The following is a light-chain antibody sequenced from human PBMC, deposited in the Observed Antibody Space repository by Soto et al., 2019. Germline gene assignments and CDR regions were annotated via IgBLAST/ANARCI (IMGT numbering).Light chain of an antibody. J-gene: IGKJ1*01. CDR3: QHYNSYSEA. Sequence: EIVLTQSPGTLSLSPGERATLSCRASQSVTGSHLAWYQQKPGQAPRLLIYGASSRATGIPDRFSGSGSGTEFTLTISSLQPDDFATYYCQHYNSYSEAFGQGTKVDIK. V-gene: IGKV3-20*01. CDR1: QSVTGSH. CDR2: GAS.